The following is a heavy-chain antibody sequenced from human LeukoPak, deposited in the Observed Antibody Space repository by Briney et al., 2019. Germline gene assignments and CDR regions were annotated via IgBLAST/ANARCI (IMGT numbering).Heavy chain of an antibody. D-gene: IGHD2-15*01. CDR3: ARNRCSGGSCYLDY. CDR1: GSTVSSNY. CDR2: ISSSGTTI. Sequence: GGSLRRSCAAPGSTVSSNYMSWVRQAPGKGLEWVSYISSSGTTIYYADSVKGRLTISRDNAENSLYLQMNSLRDEDTAVYYCARNRCSGGSCYLDYWGLGTLVIVSS. J-gene: IGHJ4*02. V-gene: IGHV3-48*02.